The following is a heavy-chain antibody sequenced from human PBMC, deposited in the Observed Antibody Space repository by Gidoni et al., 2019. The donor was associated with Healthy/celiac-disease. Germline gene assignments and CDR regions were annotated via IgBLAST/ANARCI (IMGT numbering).Heavy chain of an antibody. D-gene: IGHD7-27*01. CDR3: AKDWGSGYFDY. Sequence: QVPLQQPGPGLVKPSQTLSLHRSISGDSVSTNIPAWNWIRQSPSRGLEWLGRTYYRSKCENYYAVSVKSRITINPDTSKNQFSLQLNSVTPEDTAVYYCAKDWGSGYFDYWGQGTLVTVSS. CDR1: GDSVSTNIPA. CDR2: TYYRSKCEN. J-gene: IGHJ4*02. V-gene: IGHV6-1*01.